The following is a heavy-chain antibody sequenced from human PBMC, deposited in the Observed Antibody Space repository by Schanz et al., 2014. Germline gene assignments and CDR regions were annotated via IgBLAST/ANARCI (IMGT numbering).Heavy chain of an antibody. D-gene: IGHD6-19*01. V-gene: IGHV1-46*01. Sequence: QVQLIQSGAEVKKPGASVKVSCTASGYTFTSYDINWVRQAPGQGLEWMGIINLSGGSTNNAQKFQGRLTMARDTSTSTVYMELSSLRSEDTAVYYCARLGTGMAVAGSVIDSYYYYMDVWGEGTTVTVSS. CDR3: ARLGTGMAVAGSVIDSYYYYMDV. CDR2: INLSGGST. CDR1: GYTFTSYD. J-gene: IGHJ6*03.